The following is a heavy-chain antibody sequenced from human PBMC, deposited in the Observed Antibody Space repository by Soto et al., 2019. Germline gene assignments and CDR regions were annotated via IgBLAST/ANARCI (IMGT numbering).Heavy chain of an antibody. CDR2: INPTGDNK. CDR3: ARDCSDTYNERSYWWFDP. J-gene: IGHJ5*02. D-gene: IGHD2-8*02. V-gene: IGHV1-46*03. CDR1: GYTFTRNY. Sequence: QVQLLQSGAEVKEPGASVKISCQTSGYTFTRNYVHWVRQATGQGLEWVAVINPTGDNKVYAQKFQSRLTLPTDTSTSTMYMELSSMRSDDTAVYYCARDCSDTYNERSYWWFDPCGQGTLVSFSS.